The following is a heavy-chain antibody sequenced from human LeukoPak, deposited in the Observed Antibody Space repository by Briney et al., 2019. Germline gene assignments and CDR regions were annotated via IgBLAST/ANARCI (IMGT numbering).Heavy chain of an antibody. D-gene: IGHD1-26*01. Sequence: SETLSLTCTVSGGSISSGYYWGWIRQPPGKGLEWIGSMYHSGGTYYNPSLKSRVTISVDTSKNRFSLKLSSVTAADTAVYYCARRRELEAFDIWGQGTMVTVSS. V-gene: IGHV4-38-2*02. J-gene: IGHJ3*02. CDR3: ARRRELEAFDI. CDR2: MYHSGGT. CDR1: GGSISSGYY.